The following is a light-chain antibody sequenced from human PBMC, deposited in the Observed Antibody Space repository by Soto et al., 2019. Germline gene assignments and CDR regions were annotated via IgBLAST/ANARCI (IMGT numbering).Light chain of an antibody. J-gene: IGKJ1*01. V-gene: IGKV3-20*01. CDR1: QSVSSSY. CDR3: QQYGSSQT. CDR2: GAS. Sequence: IVFTQSPGSLSLSPGERATLSCRASQSVSSSYVAWYQQKPGQAPRLLIYGASSRAAGIPDWFSGSGCGTVCTLTISILDPEDFAVYYCQQYGSSQTFGQGTKVDIK.